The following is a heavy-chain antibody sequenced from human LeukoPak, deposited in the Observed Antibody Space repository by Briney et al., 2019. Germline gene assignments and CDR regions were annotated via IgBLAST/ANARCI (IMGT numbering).Heavy chain of an antibody. J-gene: IGHJ4*02. V-gene: IGHV3-7*01. CDR2: IKQDGSEK. D-gene: IGHD6-13*01. CDR1: GFTFSSYW. Sequence: GGSLRLSCAASGFTFSSYWMSWVRQAPGKGLEWVANIKQDGSEKYYADSVKGRFTISRDNAKNSLYLQMNSLRAEDTAVYYCARDAAAAGTPFYYFDYWGQGTLVTVSS. CDR3: ARDAAAAGTPFYYFDY.